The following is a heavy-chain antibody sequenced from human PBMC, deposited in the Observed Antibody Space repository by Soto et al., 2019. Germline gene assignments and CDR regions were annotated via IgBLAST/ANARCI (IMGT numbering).Heavy chain of an antibody. CDR1: GFTFSSYA. J-gene: IGHJ6*02. V-gene: IGHV3-23*01. CDR3: AKDRVVVVPAAISLYYYYYGMDV. Sequence: GGSLRLSCAASGFTFSSYAMSWVRQAPGKGLEWVSAISGSGGSTYYADSVKGRFTISRDNSKNTLYLQMNSLRAEDTAVYYCAKDRVVVVPAAISLYYYYYGMDVWGQGTTVTVSS. D-gene: IGHD2-2*01. CDR2: ISGSGGST.